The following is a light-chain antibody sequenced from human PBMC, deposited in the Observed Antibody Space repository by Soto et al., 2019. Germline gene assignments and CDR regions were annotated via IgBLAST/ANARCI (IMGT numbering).Light chain of an antibody. V-gene: IGLV2-14*01. CDR3: SSYTLINPLHHV. CDR2: EVS. J-gene: IGLJ1*01. CDR1: PSDVGGCNY. Sequence: QSVLAQPASVSGSPVQSITIACARTPSDVGGCNYVSWYQQYPGKAPKLILYEVSNRPSGVSNRFSGFKSGNTDSLTISGLQVEYEADSYCSSYTLINPLHHVFGHGTK.